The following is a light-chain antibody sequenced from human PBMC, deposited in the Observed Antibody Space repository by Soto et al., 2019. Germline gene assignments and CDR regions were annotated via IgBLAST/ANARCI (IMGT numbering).Light chain of an antibody. CDR2: EVS. J-gene: IGLJ1*01. CDR3: NSYTSSKTYV. V-gene: IGLV2-14*01. CDR1: SSDVGAHNF. Sequence: QSVLTQPASVSGSPGQAITISCSGSSSDVGAHNFVSWYQHHPGKAPKLMIYEVSNRPSGVSNRFSGSKSGNTASLTISGLQAEDEADYYCNSYTSSKTYVFGSGTKVNV.